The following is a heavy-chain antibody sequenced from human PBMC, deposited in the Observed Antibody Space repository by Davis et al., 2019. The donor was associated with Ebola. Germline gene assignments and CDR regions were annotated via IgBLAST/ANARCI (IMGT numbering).Heavy chain of an antibody. CDR2: IKQDGSEK. D-gene: IGHD3-22*01. CDR1: GFSFSSYW. V-gene: IGHV3-7*03. Sequence: GGSLRLSCAASGFSFSSYWMSWVRQPPGTGLEWVANIKQDGSEKFYVDSVKGRFTMSRDNAKNSLYLQMNSLRAEDTAVYYCARGDYYDSSFADAFDIWGQGTMVTVSS. CDR3: ARGDYYDSSFADAFDI. J-gene: IGHJ3*02.